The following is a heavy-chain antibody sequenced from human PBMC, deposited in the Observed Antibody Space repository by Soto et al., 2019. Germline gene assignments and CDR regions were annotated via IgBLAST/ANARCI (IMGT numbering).Heavy chain of an antibody. D-gene: IGHD3-10*01. J-gene: IGHJ2*01. Sequence: QVQLQESGPGLVKPSQTLSLTCTVSGGSISSGGYYWSWIRQHPGKGLEWIGYIYYSGSTYYNPSLTSRVTISVDTSKNQFSLKLSSVTAADTAVYYCARERITMVRGVITRGYFDLWGRGTLVTVSS. V-gene: IGHV4-31*03. CDR1: GGSISSGGYY. CDR3: ARERITMVRGVITRGYFDL. CDR2: IYYSGST.